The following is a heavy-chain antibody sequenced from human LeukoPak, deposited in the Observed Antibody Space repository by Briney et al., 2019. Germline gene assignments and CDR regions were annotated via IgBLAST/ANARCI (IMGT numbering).Heavy chain of an antibody. V-gene: IGHV3-23*01. CDR3: ARGPGSYYGLYYYYYMDV. D-gene: IGHD1-26*01. Sequence: GGSLRLSCAASGFTFRGYGMSWVRQAAGKGLEWVSAIRGSGVTTYYADSVKGRFTISRDNSRTTLYLLMNSLRAEDTAVYYCARGPGSYYGLYYYYYMDVWGKGTTVTISS. J-gene: IGHJ6*03. CDR2: IRGSGVTT. CDR1: GFTFRGYG.